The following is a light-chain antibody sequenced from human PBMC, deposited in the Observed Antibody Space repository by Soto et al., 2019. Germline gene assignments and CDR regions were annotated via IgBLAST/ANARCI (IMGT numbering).Light chain of an antibody. CDR1: SSDVVGYNY. V-gene: IGLV2-14*01. Sequence: QSVLTQPASVSGSPGQSITISCTGTSSDVVGYNYVSWYQHHPGRAPKLMIYEVTNRPSGVSNRFSGSTSGNTASLTISGLQAEDEADYYCSSYTRSSTWVFGGGTKVTVL. CDR3: SSYTRSSTWV. CDR2: EVT. J-gene: IGLJ3*02.